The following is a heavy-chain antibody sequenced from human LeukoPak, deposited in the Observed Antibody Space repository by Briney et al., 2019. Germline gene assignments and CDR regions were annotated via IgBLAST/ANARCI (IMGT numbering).Heavy chain of an antibody. D-gene: IGHD6-19*01. V-gene: IGHV1-58*02. J-gene: IGHJ4*02. CDR3: AADPDSSGWYGGGDY. CDR1: GFTFTSSA. Sequence: SVKVSCKASGFTFTSSAMQWVRQARGQRLEWIGWIVVGSGNTNYAQKFQERVTITRDMSTSTGYMELSSLRSEDTAVYSCAADPDSSGWYGGGDYWGQGTLVTVSS. CDR2: IVVGSGNT.